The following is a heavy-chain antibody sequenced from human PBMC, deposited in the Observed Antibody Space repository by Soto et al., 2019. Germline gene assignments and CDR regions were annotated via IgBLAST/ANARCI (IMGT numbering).Heavy chain of an antibody. Sequence: PXETLSLPCTVSGVSITSYFWSWIRQTPGKGLDWIGSISFSGATYSNPSLKGRAALSVDTSENHLSLTLNSVTSADTAVYFCARDPRDGYKRYFEVWGQGNQVTVSS. V-gene: IGHV4-59*01. CDR3: ARDPRDGYKRYFEV. D-gene: IGHD3-9*01. CDR1: GVSITSYF. CDR2: ISFSGAT. J-gene: IGHJ4*02.